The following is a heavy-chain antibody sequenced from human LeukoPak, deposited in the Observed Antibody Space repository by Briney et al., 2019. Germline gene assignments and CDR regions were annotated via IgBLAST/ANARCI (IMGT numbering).Heavy chain of an antibody. CDR1: GYTFTGYY. V-gene: IGHV1-2*02. J-gene: IGHJ4*02. CDR2: INPNSGGT. CDR3: ARGVVGDGYNFDY. D-gene: IGHD5-24*01. Sequence: GASVKVSCKASGYTFTGYYMHWVRQAPGQGLEWMGWINPNSGGTNYAQKFQGRVTMTRDTSISTAYMELSRLRSDDTAVYYCARGVVGDGYNFDYWGQGTLVAVSS.